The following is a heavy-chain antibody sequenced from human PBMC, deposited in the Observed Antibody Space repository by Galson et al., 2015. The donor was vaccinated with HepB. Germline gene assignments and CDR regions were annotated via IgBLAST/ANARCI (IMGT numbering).Heavy chain of an antibody. J-gene: IGHJ6*02. CDR2: ISSSSSYI. CDR3: ARTHIVVVPAALYGMDV. V-gene: IGHV3-21*01. Sequence: SLRLSCAASGFTFSSYSMNWVRQAPGKGLEWVSSISSSSSYIYYADSVKGRFTISRDNAKNSLYLQMNSLRAEDTAVYYCARTHIVVVPAALYGMDVWGQGTTVTVSS. CDR1: GFTFSSYS. D-gene: IGHD2-2*01.